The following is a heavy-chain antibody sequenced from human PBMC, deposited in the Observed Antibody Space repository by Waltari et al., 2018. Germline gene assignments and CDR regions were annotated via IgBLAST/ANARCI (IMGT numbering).Heavy chain of an antibody. J-gene: IGHJ4*02. CDR1: GGSISSGDYY. D-gene: IGHD6-13*01. CDR2: ISSSSSTI. V-gene: IGHV3-11*04. Sequence: QVQLQESGPGLVKPSQTLSLTCTVSGGSISSGDYYWSWIRQPPGKGLEWVSYISSSSSTIYYADSVKGRFTISRDNAKNSLYLQMNSLRAEDTAVYYCARDQVLNIAAAGIYGYWGQGTLVTVSS. CDR3: ARDQVLNIAAAGIYGY.